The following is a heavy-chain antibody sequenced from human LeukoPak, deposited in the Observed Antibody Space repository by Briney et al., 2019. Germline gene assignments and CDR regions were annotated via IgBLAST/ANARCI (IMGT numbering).Heavy chain of an antibody. D-gene: IGHD3-22*01. CDR1: GFTFSSHA. Sequence: GGSLRLSCAASGFTFSSHAMHWVRQAPGKGLDWVAGISYDGSNKYYADSVKGRFTISRDNSKNTLYLQMNSLRAEDTAVYYCARAERGMRYYYDSSGYYLEYWGQGTLVTVSS. V-gene: IGHV3-30-3*01. CDR3: ARAERGMRYYYDSSGYYLEY. J-gene: IGHJ4*02. CDR2: ISYDGSNK.